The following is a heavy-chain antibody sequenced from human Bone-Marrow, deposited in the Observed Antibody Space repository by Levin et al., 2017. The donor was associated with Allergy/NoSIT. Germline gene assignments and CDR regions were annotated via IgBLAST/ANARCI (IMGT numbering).Heavy chain of an antibody. CDR3: ARLREYFGSGSYRDYYAMDV. CDR1: GGSISSYY. Sequence: SQTLSLTCTVSGGSISSYYWSWIRQPPGKGLEWIWYIYYSGSTNYNPSLKSRVTISIDTSKTQFSLKLSSVTAADTAVYYRARLREYFGSGSYRDYYAMDVWGQWTTVSVSS. CDR2: IYYSGST. V-gene: IGHV4-59*01. J-gene: IGHJ6*02. D-gene: IGHD3-10*01.